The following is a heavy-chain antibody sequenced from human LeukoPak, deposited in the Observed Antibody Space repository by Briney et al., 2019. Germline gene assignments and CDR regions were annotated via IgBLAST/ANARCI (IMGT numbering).Heavy chain of an antibody. Sequence: ASVKVSCKASGYTFTGYYMHWVRQAPGQGFEWMGWINPNSGGTNYAQKFQGRVTMTRDTSISTAYMELSRLRSDDTAVYYCARVAGNAGLGAFDIWGQGTMVTVSS. CDR1: GYTFTGYY. D-gene: IGHD4-23*01. V-gene: IGHV1-2*02. CDR2: INPNSGGT. CDR3: ARVAGNAGLGAFDI. J-gene: IGHJ3*02.